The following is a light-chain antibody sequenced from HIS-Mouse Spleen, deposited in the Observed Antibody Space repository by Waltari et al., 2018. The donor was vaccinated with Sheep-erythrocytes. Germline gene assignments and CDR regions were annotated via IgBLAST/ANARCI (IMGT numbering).Light chain of an antibody. CDR3: SSYTSSSTWV. Sequence: QSALTQPASVSGSPGQSITISCTGTSSDVGGYNYVSWYQQHPGQAPKLMLYEVRNRPSGVSNRFSGSKSGNTASLTISGLHAEDEADYYCSSYTSSSTWVFGGGTKLTVL. J-gene: IGLJ3*02. CDR2: EVR. CDR1: SSDVGGYNY. V-gene: IGLV2-14*01.